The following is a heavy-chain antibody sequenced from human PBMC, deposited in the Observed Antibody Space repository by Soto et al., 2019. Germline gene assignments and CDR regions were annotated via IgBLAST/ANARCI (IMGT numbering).Heavy chain of an antibody. J-gene: IGHJ6*02. Sequence: ASVKVSCKASGYTFTSYGISWVRQAPGQGLEWMGWISAYNGNTNYAQKLQGRVTMTTDTSTSTAYMELRSLRSDDTAVYYCARVMVGDFWSGYYTYYYYGMDVWGQGTTVTVSS. V-gene: IGHV1-18*01. CDR2: ISAYNGNT. CDR3: ARVMVGDFWSGYYTYYYYGMDV. CDR1: GYTFTSYG. D-gene: IGHD3-3*01.